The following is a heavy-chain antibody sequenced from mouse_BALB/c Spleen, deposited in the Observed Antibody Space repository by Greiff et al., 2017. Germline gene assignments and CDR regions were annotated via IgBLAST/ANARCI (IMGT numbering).Heavy chain of an antibody. J-gene: IGHJ3*01. D-gene: IGHD1-2*01. CDR1: GYSITSGYY. CDR3: ARDSPFITTATSWFAY. V-gene: IGHV3-6*02. Sequence: EVQLQESGPGLVKPSQSLSLTCSVTGYSITSGYYWNWIRQFPGNKLEWMGYISYDGSNNYNPSLKNRISITRDTSKNQFFLKLNSVTTEDTATYYCARDSPFITTATSWFAYWGQGTLVTVSA. CDR2: ISYDGSN.